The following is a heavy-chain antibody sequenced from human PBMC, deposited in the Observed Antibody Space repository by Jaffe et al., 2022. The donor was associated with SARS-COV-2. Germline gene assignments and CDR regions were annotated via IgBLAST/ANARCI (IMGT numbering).Heavy chain of an antibody. J-gene: IGHJ6*03. CDR2: ISGGGFTI. CDR3: ARDGHYYYSMDV. CDR1: GFTFSYYS. V-gene: IGHV3-48*01. Sequence: EVQLVESGGGLVQPGDSLRLSCAASGFTFSYYSMIWVRQAPGKGLEWVSYISGGGFTIYYADSAKGRFTISRDNAKNSLYLQMNSLRAEDTAVYYCARDGHYYYSMDVWGQGTTVTVSS.